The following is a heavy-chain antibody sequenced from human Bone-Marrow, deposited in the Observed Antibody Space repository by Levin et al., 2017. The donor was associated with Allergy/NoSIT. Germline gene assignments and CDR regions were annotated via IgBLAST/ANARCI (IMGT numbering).Heavy chain of an antibody. CDR2: IFPGDSDT. Sequence: VASVKVSCKGSGYNFNSYWIGWVRQMPGKGLEWMGIIFPGDSDTRYSPSFQGQVTISADKSISTAYLQWSSLKASDTAMYYCARHLPYSRGWHPTYWGQGTLVTVSS. D-gene: IGHD6-19*01. J-gene: IGHJ4*02. V-gene: IGHV5-51*01. CDR3: ARHLPYSRGWHPTY. CDR1: GYNFNSYW.